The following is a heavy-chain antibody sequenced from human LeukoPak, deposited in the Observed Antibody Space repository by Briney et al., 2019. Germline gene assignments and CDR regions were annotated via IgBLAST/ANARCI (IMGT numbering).Heavy chain of an antibody. J-gene: IGHJ4*02. CDR3: ARGGESYYGSGSHDY. D-gene: IGHD3-10*01. CDR1: GFTFSSYW. CDR2: IKHDGSEK. Sequence: PGGSLRLSCAASGFTFSSYWMNWVRQAPEKGLEWVANIKHDGSEKCYVDSMKGRFTISRDNAKKSLYLQMNSLRAEDTAVYYCARGGESYYGSGSHDYWGQGTLVTVSS. V-gene: IGHV3-7*01.